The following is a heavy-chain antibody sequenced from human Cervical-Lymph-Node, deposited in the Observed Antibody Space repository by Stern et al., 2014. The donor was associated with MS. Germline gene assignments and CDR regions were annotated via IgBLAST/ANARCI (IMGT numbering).Heavy chain of an antibody. CDR2: MNPNRGST. D-gene: IGHD6-19*01. Sequence: QVQLVQSGAEVKKPGASVKVSCKVSGYTFTSYDIHWVRQTAGHGLEWLGWMNPNRGSTGYGQKFQGRITMTWDTSTRTAYLELRSLRSDDTAVYYCARGLVTYSSGWFDFWGQGTQVSVSS. CDR3: ARGLVTYSSGWFDF. J-gene: IGHJ5*01. CDR1: GYTFTSYD. V-gene: IGHV1-8*01.